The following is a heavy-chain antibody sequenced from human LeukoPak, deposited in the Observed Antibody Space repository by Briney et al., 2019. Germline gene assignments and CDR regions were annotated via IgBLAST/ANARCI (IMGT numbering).Heavy chain of an antibody. Sequence: GGSLRLSCAASGFTFSSYSMNWVRQAPGKGLEWVSYISSSSSTIYYADSVKGRFTISRDNARNSLYLQMNSLRADDTAVYYCARGAYGDPTSFDYWGQGTLVTVSS. D-gene: IGHD4-17*01. CDR1: GFTFSSYS. CDR3: ARGAYGDPTSFDY. V-gene: IGHV3-48*01. CDR2: ISSSSSTI. J-gene: IGHJ4*02.